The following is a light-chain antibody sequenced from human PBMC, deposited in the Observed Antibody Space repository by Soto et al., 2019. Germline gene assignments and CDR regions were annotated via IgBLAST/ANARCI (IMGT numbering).Light chain of an antibody. CDR2: SDN. CDR1: SSNIGTNT. V-gene: IGLV1-44*01. CDR3: AAWDVSLVV. Sequence: QSVLTQPPSASGTPGQRVTISCSGSSSNIGTNTVIWYQQLPGAAPKLLIYSDNQRPSGVPDRFSGSKSGTSASLVISGLQSEDEADYYCAAWDVSLVVFGGGTQLTV. J-gene: IGLJ2*01.